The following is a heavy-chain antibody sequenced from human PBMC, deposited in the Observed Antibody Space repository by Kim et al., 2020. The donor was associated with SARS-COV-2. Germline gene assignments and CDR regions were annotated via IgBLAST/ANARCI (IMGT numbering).Heavy chain of an antibody. Sequence: ASVKVSCKASGYTFTSYAMNWVRQAPGQGLEWMGWINTNTGNPTYAQGFTGRFVFSLDTSVSTAYLQISSLKAEDTAVYYCARDKLYYYDSSGYYYARYFDYWGQGTLVTVSS. J-gene: IGHJ4*02. CDR2: INTNTGNP. CDR1: GYTFTSYA. V-gene: IGHV7-4-1*02. D-gene: IGHD3-22*01. CDR3: ARDKLYYYDSSGYYYARYFDY.